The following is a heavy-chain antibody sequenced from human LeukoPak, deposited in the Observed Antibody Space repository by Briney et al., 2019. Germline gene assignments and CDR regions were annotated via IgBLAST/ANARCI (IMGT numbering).Heavy chain of an antibody. CDR1: GFSFSSYS. CDR2: ISSSSSYI. J-gene: IGHJ4*02. Sequence: GGSLRLSCAASGFSFSSYSMNWVRQAPGKGLEWVSSISSSSSYIYYADSVKGRFTISRDNAKNSLYLQMNSLRAEDTAVYYCARDSDYYDSSGYYYLRRFDYWGQGTLVTVSS. D-gene: IGHD3-22*01. V-gene: IGHV3-21*01. CDR3: ARDSDYYDSSGYYYLRRFDY.